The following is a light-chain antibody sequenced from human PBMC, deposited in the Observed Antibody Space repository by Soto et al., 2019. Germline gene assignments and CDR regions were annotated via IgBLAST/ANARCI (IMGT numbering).Light chain of an antibody. Sequence: DIQMTQSPSTLSGSVGDRVTITCRASQGISSWLAWYQQKPGKAPKLLIYTASTLQSGVPSRFSGSGSGTDFTLTISSLQPDDFATYYCQHYNSYSEAFGQGTKVDIK. CDR2: TAS. V-gene: IGKV1-5*03. CDR1: QGISSW. CDR3: QHYNSYSEA. J-gene: IGKJ1*01.